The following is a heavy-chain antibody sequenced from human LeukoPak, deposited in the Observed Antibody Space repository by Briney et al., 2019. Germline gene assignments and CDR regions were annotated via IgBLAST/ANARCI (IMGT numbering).Heavy chain of an antibody. D-gene: IGHD3-10*01. V-gene: IGHV4-30-2*01. CDR2: IYHSGST. J-gene: IGHJ4*02. CDR1: GDSISSGDYS. CDR3: ARVGHYFYGSGSFLGGFDY. Sequence: PSETLSLTCTVSGDSISSGDYSWNWIRQPPGNGLEWIGYIYHSGSTYYSPSLESRVTMSGDRSKNQFSLKLSSVTAAATAVYYCARVGHYFYGSGSFLGGFDYWGQGSLVTVSS.